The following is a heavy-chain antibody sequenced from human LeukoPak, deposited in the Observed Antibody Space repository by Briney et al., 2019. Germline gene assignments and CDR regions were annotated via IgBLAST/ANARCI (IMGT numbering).Heavy chain of an antibody. J-gene: IGHJ6*04. CDR2: ISTSGTTI. Sequence: GGSLRLSCAASGFTFSSYEMNWVRQAPGKGLEWVSYISTSGTTIYYADSVKGRFTISRDNAKNSLYLQMDSLRAEDTAVYYCAELGITMIGGVWGKGTTVTISS. V-gene: IGHV3-48*03. D-gene: IGHD3-10*02. CDR3: AELGITMIGGV. CDR1: GFTFSSYE.